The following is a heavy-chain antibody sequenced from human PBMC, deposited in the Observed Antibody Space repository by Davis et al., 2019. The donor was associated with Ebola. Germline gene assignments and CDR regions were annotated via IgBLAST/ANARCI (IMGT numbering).Heavy chain of an antibody. Sequence: GESLKISCAASGFRFGDFYMSWIRQAPGKGLEWISSISTSGSDINYADSVKGRFTTFRDNAKNALYLQINSPRAEDTAIYYCARMIIMVTLFDYWGQGALVTVSS. CDR2: ISTSGSDI. J-gene: IGHJ4*02. V-gene: IGHV3-11*01. D-gene: IGHD2-21*02. CDR3: ARMIIMVTLFDY. CDR1: GFRFGDFY.